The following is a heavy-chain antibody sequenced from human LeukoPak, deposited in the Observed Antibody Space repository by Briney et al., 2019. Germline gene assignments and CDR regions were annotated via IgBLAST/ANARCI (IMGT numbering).Heavy chain of an antibody. CDR3: AKASGEAYYYEMDV. D-gene: IGHD2-15*01. Sequence: GGSLRLSCAASGFTFSSYAMHWVRQAPGKGLEWVAVISYDGSNKYYADSVKGRFTISRDNSKNTLSLHVNSLRTEDTAVYYCAKASGEAYYYEMDVWGQGTTVTASS. CDR2: ISYDGSNK. CDR1: GFTFSSYA. J-gene: IGHJ6*02. V-gene: IGHV3-30*01.